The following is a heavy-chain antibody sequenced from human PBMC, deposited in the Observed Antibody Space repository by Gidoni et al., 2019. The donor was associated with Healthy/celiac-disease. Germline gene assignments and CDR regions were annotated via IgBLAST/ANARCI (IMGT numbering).Heavy chain of an antibody. J-gene: IGHJ4*02. CDR2: INHSGST. CDR3: ARRAWFGGPGRIFDY. CDR1: GGSFSGYY. V-gene: IGHV4-34*01. Sequence: QVQLQHWGAGLLKPSETLSLTCAVYGGSFSGYYWSWIRQPPGKGLEWIGEINHSGSTNSNPSLKSRVTISVDTSKNQFSLKLSSVTAADTAVYYCARRAWFGGPGRIFDYWGQGTLVTVSS. D-gene: IGHD3-10*01.